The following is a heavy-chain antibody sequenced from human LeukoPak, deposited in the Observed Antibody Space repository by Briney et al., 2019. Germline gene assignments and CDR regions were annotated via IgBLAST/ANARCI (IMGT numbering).Heavy chain of an antibody. D-gene: IGHD1-26*01. Sequence: GGSLRLSCAASGLTFSSYGMSWVRQAPGKGLEWVSAISGSGGSTYYADSVKGRFTISRDNSKNTLYLQMNSLRAEDTAVYYCAKDLGSIVGATRARRGDFDYWGQGTLVTVSS. V-gene: IGHV3-23*01. CDR2: ISGSGGST. CDR1: GLTFSSYG. J-gene: IGHJ4*02. CDR3: AKDLGSIVGATRARRGDFDY.